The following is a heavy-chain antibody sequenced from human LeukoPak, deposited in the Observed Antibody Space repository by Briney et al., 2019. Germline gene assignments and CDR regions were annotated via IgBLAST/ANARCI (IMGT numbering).Heavy chain of an antibody. Sequence: GGSLRLSCAASGFTFSSYWMSWVRKAPGKGLEWVANIKQDGSEKYYVDSLKGRFTISRDNAKNSLYLQMNSLRAEDTAVCYCAIARVSVPGGIVYYYYYMDVWGKGTTVTVSS. CDR2: IKQDGSEK. V-gene: IGHV3-7*02. CDR1: GFTFSSYW. D-gene: IGHD2-2*02. CDR3: AIARVSVPGGIVYYYYYMDV. J-gene: IGHJ6*03.